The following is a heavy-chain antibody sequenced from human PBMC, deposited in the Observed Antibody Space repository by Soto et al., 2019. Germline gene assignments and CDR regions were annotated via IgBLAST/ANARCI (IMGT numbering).Heavy chain of an antibody. Sequence: ASVKVCCNASGYTFTTYSMHWVRQAPGQRLEWMGWIHAGNGNTEHSQKFQGRVTITRDTSASTAYLELGSLRSEDTAVYYCARAACSSTSCYNYYAYGMGVWGQVTAVTAS. V-gene: IGHV1-3*01. J-gene: IGHJ6*02. CDR1: GYTFTTYS. CDR2: IHAGNGNT. D-gene: IGHD2-2*01. CDR3: ARAACSSTSCYNYYAYGMGV.